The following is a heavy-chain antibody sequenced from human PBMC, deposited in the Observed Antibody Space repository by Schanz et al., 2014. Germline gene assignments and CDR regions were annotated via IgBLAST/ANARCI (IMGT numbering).Heavy chain of an antibody. CDR1: GFSFGTYA. J-gene: IGHJ4*02. V-gene: IGHV3-23*04. D-gene: IGHD2-15*01. CDR2: ISGTGGDDT. Sequence: EVQLVESGGDLVQPGGSLRLSCSASGFSFGTYAMSWVRQAPGKGLLWVSSISGTGGDDTYYADAVKGRFTISRDNSKNMLILQTNSLTVDDWAIYCSAKDISDSSGKEDVWGQGTPVTVSS. CDR3: AKDISDSSGKEDV.